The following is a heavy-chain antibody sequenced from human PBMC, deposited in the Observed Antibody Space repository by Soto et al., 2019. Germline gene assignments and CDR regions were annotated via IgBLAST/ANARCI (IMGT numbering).Heavy chain of an antibody. J-gene: IGHJ2*01. CDR2: IRGDGSST. V-gene: IGHV3-74*01. D-gene: IGHD6-13*01. CDR3: ASVAVAAPRSWYFDL. Sequence: EVQLVESGGGLVQPGGSRRLSCAASGFTFSDYWMHWFLQAPGKGLVWVSRIRGDGSSTSHADSVKGRLTISRDNAKDTLYLQMNSLTVEATDIYYCASVAVAAPRSWYFDLWGRGTLVTVSS. CDR1: GFTFSDYW.